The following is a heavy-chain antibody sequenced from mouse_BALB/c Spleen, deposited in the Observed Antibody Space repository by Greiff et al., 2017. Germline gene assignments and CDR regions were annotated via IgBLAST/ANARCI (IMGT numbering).Heavy chain of an antibody. CDR2: ISNGGGST. Sequence: EGKVVESGGGLVQPGGSLKLSCAASGFTFSSYTMSWVRQTPEKRLEWVAYISNGGGSTYYPDTVKGRFTISRDNAKNTLYLQMSSLKSEDTAMYYCARDSGSSYGYFDVWGAGTTVTVSS. J-gene: IGHJ1*01. CDR1: GFTFSSYT. CDR3: ARDSGSSYGYFDV. D-gene: IGHD1-1*01. V-gene: IGHV5-12-2*01.